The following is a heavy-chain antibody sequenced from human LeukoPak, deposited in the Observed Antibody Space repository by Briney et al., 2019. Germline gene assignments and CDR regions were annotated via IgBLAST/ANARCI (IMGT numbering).Heavy chain of an antibody. V-gene: IGHV4-59*01. CDR1: GGSISSYY. CDR3: ARARTTVTTYQFDY. D-gene: IGHD4-17*01. J-gene: IGHJ4*02. Sequence: SETLSLTCTVSGGSISSYYWSWIRQPPGKGLEWIGYIYYSGSTNYNPSLKSRVTISVDTSKNQFSLKLSSVTAADTAVYYCARARTTVTTYQFDYWGQGTLVTVSS. CDR2: IYYSGST.